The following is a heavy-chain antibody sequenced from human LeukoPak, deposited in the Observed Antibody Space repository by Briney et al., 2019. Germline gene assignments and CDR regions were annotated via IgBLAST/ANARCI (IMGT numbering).Heavy chain of an antibody. CDR2: INHSGST. V-gene: IGHV4-34*01. Sequence: SETLSLTCAVYGGSFSGYYWSWIRQPPGKGLEWIGEINHSGSTNYNPSLKSRVTISVDTSKNQFSLKLSSVTAADTAVYYCAREDYSNYESYYYYYYMDVWGKGTTVTVPS. CDR3: AREDYSNYESYYYYYYMDV. D-gene: IGHD4-11*01. J-gene: IGHJ6*03. CDR1: GGSFSGYY.